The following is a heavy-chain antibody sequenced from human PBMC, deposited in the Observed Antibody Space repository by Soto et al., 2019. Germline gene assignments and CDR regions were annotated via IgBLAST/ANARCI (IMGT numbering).Heavy chain of an antibody. CDR1: EFIFSSYA. V-gene: IGHV3-23*01. D-gene: IGHD2-2*01. J-gene: IGHJ6*02. CDR2: ISGSGGTT. CDR3: AKGGHCSSTNCYYDGDYFLRLDV. Sequence: PGGSLRLSCAGSEFIFSSYAMSWVRQAPGKGLEWVSTISGSGGTTDYTDSVKGRFTISRDNSKNTLYLQMNSLRAEDTAVYYCAKGGHCSSTNCYYDGDYFLRLDVWGQGSTVT.